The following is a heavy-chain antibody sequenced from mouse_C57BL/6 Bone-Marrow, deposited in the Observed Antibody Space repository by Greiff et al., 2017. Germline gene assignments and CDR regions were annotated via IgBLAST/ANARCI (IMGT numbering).Heavy chain of an antibody. D-gene: IGHD2-4*01. Sequence: VHLVESGPGLVAPSQSLSITCTVSGFSLTSYAISWVRQPPGKGLEWLGVIWTGGGTTYNSALKSRLSISKDNSKSQVVLKMNSLQTDDTARYYCASIYYDYDGYFDVWGTGTTVTVSS. CDR2: IWTGGGT. V-gene: IGHV2-9-1*01. J-gene: IGHJ1*03. CDR3: ASIYYDYDGYFDV. CDR1: GFSLTSYA.